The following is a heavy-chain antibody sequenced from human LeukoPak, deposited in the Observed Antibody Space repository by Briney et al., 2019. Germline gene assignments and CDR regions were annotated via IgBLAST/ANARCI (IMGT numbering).Heavy chain of an antibody. CDR1: GDSFSGYY. D-gene: IGHD6-25*01. CDR2: INHSGTI. Sequence: PSETLSLTCAVYGDSFSGYYRGWIRQPPGKGLEWIGEINHSGTINYNPSLKSRVTILVDTSKSQFSLNLSSVTAADTAVYYCARGVAGSSGLLYYFDYWGQGALVIVSS. V-gene: IGHV4-34*01. J-gene: IGHJ4*02. CDR3: ARGVAGSSGLLYYFDY.